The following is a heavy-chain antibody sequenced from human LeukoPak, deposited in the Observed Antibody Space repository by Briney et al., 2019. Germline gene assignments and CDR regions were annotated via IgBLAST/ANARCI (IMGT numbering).Heavy chain of an antibody. Sequence: VGSLRLSCAASGFTFSSYAMSWVRQAPGKGLEWVSAISGSGGSTYYADSVKGRFTISRDNSKNTLYLQMNSLRAEDTAVYYCAEDTSTLYYFDYRGQGTLVTVSS. V-gene: IGHV3-23*01. CDR3: AEDTSTLYYFDY. J-gene: IGHJ4*02. CDR1: GFTFSSYA. CDR2: ISGSGGST. D-gene: IGHD3-16*01.